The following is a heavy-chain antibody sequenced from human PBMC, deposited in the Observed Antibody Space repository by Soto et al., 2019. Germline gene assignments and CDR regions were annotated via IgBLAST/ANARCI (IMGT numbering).Heavy chain of an antibody. J-gene: IGHJ4*02. Sequence: LRLSCAASGFTFSSYSMSWVRQAPGKGLEWVSGFRSSGDGGTTYYADSVKGRFTISRDNSKNTLFLQMNSLRAEDTAIYYCAKKVKSGQGSQSFDYWGQGTLVTVSS. CDR2: FRSSGDGGTT. V-gene: IGHV3-23*01. CDR3: AKKVKSGQGSQSFDY. CDR1: GFTFSSYS. D-gene: IGHD3-10*01.